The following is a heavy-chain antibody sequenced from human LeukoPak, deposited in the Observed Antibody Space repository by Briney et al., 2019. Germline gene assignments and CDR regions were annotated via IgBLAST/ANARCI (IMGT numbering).Heavy chain of an antibody. J-gene: IGHJ3*02. V-gene: IGHV1-69*05. CDR2: TTPIFGSA. Sequence: SAKVSCKASGGTFRNYALNWVRQAPGKGLEWMGGTTPIFGSAEYAQKFQGRVTVTTDESTSTGYMEMSSLRSDDTAVYYCAGALFHYDSSGYDMDGYGIWGQGTMVTVSS. CDR1: GGTFRNYA. D-gene: IGHD3-22*01. CDR3: AGALFHYDSSGYDMDGYGI.